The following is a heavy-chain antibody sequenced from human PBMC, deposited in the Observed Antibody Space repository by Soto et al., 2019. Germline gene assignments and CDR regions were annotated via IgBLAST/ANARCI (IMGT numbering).Heavy chain of an antibody. Sequence: GXSVKVSWKASGYTFTRYYMRWVRQAPRQGLEWMGRIXTSGGXTSYAQTFQGGXTMNRETSTRTVYMEMSNLRYADTDVYYCVTGLESKRYFDYWGQGPMVTVYS. CDR3: VTGLESKRYFDY. CDR2: IXTSGGXT. J-gene: IGHJ4*02. D-gene: IGHD3-3*01. CDR1: GYTFTRYY. V-gene: IGHV1-46*03.